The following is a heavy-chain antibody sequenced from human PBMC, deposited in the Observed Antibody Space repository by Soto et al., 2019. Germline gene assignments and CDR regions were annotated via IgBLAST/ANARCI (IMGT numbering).Heavy chain of an antibody. V-gene: IGHV3-23*01. D-gene: IGHD2-2*02. CDR3: AKDQASILKHYYFDR. J-gene: IGHJ4*02. CDR2: LSGSGGST. CDR1: GFTFSSYA. Sequence: GGSLRLSCAASGFTFSSYAMSWVRQAPGKGLEWVSALSGSGGSTYYADSVKGRFTISRDNSKNTLSLQMNGLRAEDTAVYYSAKDQASILKHYYFDRWGQRNQGTVSS.